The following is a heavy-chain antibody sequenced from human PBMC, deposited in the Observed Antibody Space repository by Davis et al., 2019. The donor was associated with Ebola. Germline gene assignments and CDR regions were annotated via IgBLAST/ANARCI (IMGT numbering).Heavy chain of an antibody. J-gene: IGHJ6*02. CDR2: ISAYNGNT. CDR1: GYTFTSYG. Sequence: SVNVSCKASGYTFTSYGISWVRQAPGQGLEWMGWISAYNGNTNYAQKLQGRVTMTTDTSTSTAYMELRSLRSDDTAVYYCARVTRYCSSTSCYYYGMDVWGQGTTVTVSS. D-gene: IGHD2-2*01. V-gene: IGHV1-18*01. CDR3: ARVTRYCSSTSCYYYGMDV.